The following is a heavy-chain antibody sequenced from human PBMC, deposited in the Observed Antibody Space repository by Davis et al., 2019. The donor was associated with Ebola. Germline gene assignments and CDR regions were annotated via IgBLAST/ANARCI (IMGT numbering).Heavy chain of an antibody. Sequence: SETLSLTCTVSGGSISSDYWSWIRQPPGKGLEWIGYIYYSGSTNYNPSLKSRVTISVDTSKNQFSLKLSSVTAADTAVYYCARESYYYDSSGYYRGAFDIWGQGTMVTVSS. J-gene: IGHJ3*02. CDR2: IYYSGST. V-gene: IGHV4-59*01. CDR3: ARESYYYDSSGYYRGAFDI. CDR1: GGSISSDY. D-gene: IGHD3-22*01.